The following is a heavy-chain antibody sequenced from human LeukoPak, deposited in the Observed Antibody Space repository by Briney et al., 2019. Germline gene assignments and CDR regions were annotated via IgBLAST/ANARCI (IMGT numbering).Heavy chain of an antibody. CDR3: ARDRQQLVRGDYFDY. D-gene: IGHD6-13*01. Sequence: PSETLSLTCTVSGGSISSSSYYWVWIRQPPGKGLEWIGSIYYSGTTYYNPSLKSRVTISVDTSKNKFSLKLSSVTAADTAVYFCARDRQQLVRGDYFDYWGQGTLVTVSS. J-gene: IGHJ4*02. CDR1: GGSISSSSYY. CDR2: IYYSGTT. V-gene: IGHV4-39*07.